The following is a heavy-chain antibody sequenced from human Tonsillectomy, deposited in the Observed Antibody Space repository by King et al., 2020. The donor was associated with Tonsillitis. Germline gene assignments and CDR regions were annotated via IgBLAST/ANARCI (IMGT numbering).Heavy chain of an antibody. D-gene: IGHD6-19*01. J-gene: IGHJ4*02. Sequence: VQLQESGPGLVKPSGTLSLTCAVSGGSISSTHWWSWVRQPPGKGLEWIGEIYDSGSTNYNPSLKSRVTISVDTSKNQFSLNLSSVTAADTAVYYWAGGTGSCNDWGQGTLVTVSS. V-gene: IGHV4-4*02. CDR1: GGSISSTHW. CDR3: AGGTGSCND. CDR2: IYDSGST.